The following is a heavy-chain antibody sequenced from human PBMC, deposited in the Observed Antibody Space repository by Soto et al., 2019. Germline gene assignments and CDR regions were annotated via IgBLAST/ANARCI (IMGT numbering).Heavy chain of an antibody. CDR1: GGSVSSGSYY. J-gene: IGHJ4*02. CDR3: AREATPYGRGSFDY. D-gene: IGHD4-17*01. V-gene: IGHV4-61*01. CDR2: VYYSGGT. Sequence: QVQLQESGPGLVKPSETLSLTCTVSGGSVSSGSYYWSWIRQPPGKGLEWIGYVYYSGGTNYNPSLKSRVTISVDTSKNQFSLKLSSVTAADTAVYYCAREATPYGRGSFDYWGQGTLVTVSS.